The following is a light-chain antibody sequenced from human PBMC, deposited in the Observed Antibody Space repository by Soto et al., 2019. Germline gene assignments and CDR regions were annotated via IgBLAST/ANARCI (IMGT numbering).Light chain of an antibody. CDR1: SSDVGGYNY. V-gene: IGLV2-8*01. J-gene: IGLJ1*01. CDR3: SSYVGTKSYV. CDR2: EVN. Sequence: QSALTQPPSASGSPGQSVTISCTGTSSDVGGYNYVSWYQQYPGKAPQLVIYEVNKRPSVVPDRFSGSKSGNTASLTVSGLQAEDEADYYCSSYVGTKSYVFGTGTKVTVL.